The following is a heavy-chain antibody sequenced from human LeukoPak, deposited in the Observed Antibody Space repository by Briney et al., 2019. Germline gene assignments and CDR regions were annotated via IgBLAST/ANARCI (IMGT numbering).Heavy chain of an antibody. CDR3: ARPNSSGWYYSGAFDI. CDR2: INAGNGNT. D-gene: IGHD6-19*01. J-gene: IGHJ3*02. CDR1: GYTFTSYA. V-gene: IGHV1-3*01. Sequence: ASVKVSCKASGYTFTSYATHWVRQAPGQRLEWMGWINAGNGNTKYSQKFQGRVTITRDTSASTAYMELSSLRSEDTAVYYCARPNSSGWYYSGAFDIWGQGTMVTVSS.